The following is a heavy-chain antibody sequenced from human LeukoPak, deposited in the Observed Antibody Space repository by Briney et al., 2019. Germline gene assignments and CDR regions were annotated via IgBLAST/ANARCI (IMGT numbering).Heavy chain of an antibody. D-gene: IGHD6-13*01. CDR1: XGSVNSGSYY. J-gene: IGHJ4*02. CDR3: ARRAGYTSSWYEY. CDR2: IYYSGSA. V-gene: IGHV4-61*01. Sequence: SETLSLTCTVSXGSVNSGSYYWNWIRQPPGKGLEWIGYIYYSGSANYNPSLKSRVTISLDTAKNQLSLKLSSVTAADTAVYYCARRAGYTSSWYEYWGQGTLVTVSS.